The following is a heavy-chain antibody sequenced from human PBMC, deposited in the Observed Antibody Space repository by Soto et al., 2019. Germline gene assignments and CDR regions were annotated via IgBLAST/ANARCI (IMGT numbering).Heavy chain of an antibody. CDR2: ITPTGAT. CDR1: GFTFTNYA. V-gene: IGHV3-23*02. J-gene: IGHJ4*02. CDR3: ERTDKFNSQNSGWATRFDY. Sequence: EMQLLESGGGLVQPGGSLRLFCAASGFTFTNYAMTWVRQAPGKGLEWISTITPTGATFYGDTVKGRFTISRANSRSTVFLQMNSLRAEDTPVYYCERTDKFNSQNSGWATRFDYWGQGTLVTVSS. D-gene: IGHD6-19*01.